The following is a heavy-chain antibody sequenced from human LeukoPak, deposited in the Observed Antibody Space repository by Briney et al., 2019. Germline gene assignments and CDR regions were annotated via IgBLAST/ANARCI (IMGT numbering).Heavy chain of an antibody. D-gene: IGHD3-10*01. CDR1: GGSFSGYY. CDR2: INHSGST. CDR3: ARGRALMYYGSGKYNWFDP. Sequence: PSETLSLTCAVYGGSFSGYYWSWIRQPPGKGLEWIGEINHSGSTNYNPSLKSRVTISVDTSKHQFSLKLSSVTAADTAVYYCARGRALMYYGSGKYNWFDPWGQGTLVTVSS. J-gene: IGHJ5*02. V-gene: IGHV4-34*01.